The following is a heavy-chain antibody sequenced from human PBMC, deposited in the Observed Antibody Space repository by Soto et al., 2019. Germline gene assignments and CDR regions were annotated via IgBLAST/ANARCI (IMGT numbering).Heavy chain of an antibody. CDR3: AREKTSYGMDV. J-gene: IGHJ6*02. V-gene: IGHV1-8*01. CDR2: MNPNSGNT. Sequence: QVQLVQSGAEVKKPGASVKVSCKASGYTFTSYDINWVRQATGQGLERMGGMNPNSGNTGYAQKFQGRVTMTRNTSISTAYMELSSLRYADTAVYYCAREKTSYGMDVWGQGTTVTVSS. CDR1: GYTFTSYD.